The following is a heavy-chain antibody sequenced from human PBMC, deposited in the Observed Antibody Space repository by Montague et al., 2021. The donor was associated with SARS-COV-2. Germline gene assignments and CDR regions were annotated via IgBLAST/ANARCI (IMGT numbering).Heavy chain of an antibody. CDR1: GDSASSYIAT. Sequence: CAISGDSASSYIATWNWIRQSPSRGLEWLGRTYYRSKWYNDYAESVKSRITIDPDTSKHQFSLHLNSVTPEDTAVYYCARIPVGSKYYFDFWGQGTLVTVSS. V-gene: IGHV6-1*01. J-gene: IGHJ4*02. D-gene: IGHD2-2*01. CDR3: ARIPVGSKYYFDF. CDR2: TYYRSKWYN.